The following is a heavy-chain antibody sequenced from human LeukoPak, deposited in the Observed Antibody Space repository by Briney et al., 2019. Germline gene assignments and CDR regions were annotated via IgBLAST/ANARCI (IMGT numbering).Heavy chain of an antibody. CDR2: INPNSGGT. CDR3: ARDEGSGYEVTSDY. Sequence: ASVKVSCKASGYTFTDYYMHWVRQAPGQGLEWMGWINPNSGGTNYAQKFQGRVTMTRDTSTSTAYMELRNLRSDDTAVYYCARDEGSGYEVTSDYWGQGTLVTVSS. J-gene: IGHJ4*02. CDR1: GYTFTDYY. D-gene: IGHD5-12*01. V-gene: IGHV1-2*02.